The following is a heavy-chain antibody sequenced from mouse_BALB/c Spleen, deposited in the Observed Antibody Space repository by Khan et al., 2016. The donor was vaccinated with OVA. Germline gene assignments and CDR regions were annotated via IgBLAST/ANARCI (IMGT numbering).Heavy chain of an antibody. V-gene: IGHV1-7*01. CDR1: GYSFITYW. J-gene: IGHJ3*01. CDR3: ARRGLNGIFVY. Sequence: QVQLKESGAELAKPGASLKMSCTASGYSFITYWIHWVKQRPGQGLEWIGYIDPSTGYAEYNQKFTDKATLTADKSSSTAYMQLTSLTSEDSAFYYCARRGLNGIFVYWGQGTLVTVSA. D-gene: IGHD1-3*01. CDR2: IDPSTGYA.